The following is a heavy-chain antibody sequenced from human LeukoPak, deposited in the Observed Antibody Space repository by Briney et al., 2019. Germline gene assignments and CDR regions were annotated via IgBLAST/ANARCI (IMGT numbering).Heavy chain of an antibody. CDR3: AKDSTMWPHYLDH. J-gene: IGHJ4*02. D-gene: IGHD2-21*01. Sequence: PGGSLRLSCAASGFTFSSYAMSWVRQAPGKGLEWVSSIFDGGDTKDYADSAKGRFTTSRDNSKNELYLQMNSLTTEDTAVYFCAKDSTMWPHYLDHWGQGILVIVSS. CDR1: GFTFSSYA. V-gene: IGHV3-23*01. CDR2: IFDGGDTK.